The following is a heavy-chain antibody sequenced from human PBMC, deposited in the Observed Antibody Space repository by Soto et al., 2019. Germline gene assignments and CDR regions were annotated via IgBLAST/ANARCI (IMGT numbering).Heavy chain of an antibody. V-gene: IGHV1-2*04. Sequence: ASVKVSCKASGYTFTGYYMHWVRQAPGQGLEWMGWINPNSGGTNYAQKFQGWVTMTRDTSISTAYMELSRLRSDDTAVYYCAREEGRSSWYDSGWFDPWGQGTLVTVSS. CDR3: AREEGRSSWYDSGWFDP. CDR2: INPNSGGT. CDR1: GYTFTGYY. D-gene: IGHD6-13*01. J-gene: IGHJ5*02.